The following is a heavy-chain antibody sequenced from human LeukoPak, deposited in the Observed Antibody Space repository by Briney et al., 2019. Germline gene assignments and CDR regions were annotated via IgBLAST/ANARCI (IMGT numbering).Heavy chain of an antibody. J-gene: IGHJ4*02. CDR1: GFNFDDYA. D-gene: IGHD4-17*01. CDR3: AKAHDYGDYAGFDY. CDR2: ISWNSGNI. Sequence: GGSLRLSCAASGFNFDDYAMHWVRQAPGKGLERVSGISWNSGNIDYADSVKGRFTTSRDSAKTSLHLQINNLRAEDTALYYCAKAHDYGDYAGFDYWGQGTLVSVSS. V-gene: IGHV3-9*01.